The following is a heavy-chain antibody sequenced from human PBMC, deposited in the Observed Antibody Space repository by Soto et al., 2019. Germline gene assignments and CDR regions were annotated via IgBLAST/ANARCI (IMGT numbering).Heavy chain of an antibody. V-gene: IGHV4-34*01. CDR1: GGSFSGYY. D-gene: IGHD6-13*01. J-gene: IGHJ1*01. Sequence: QVQLQQWGAGLLKPSETLSLTCAVYGGSFSGYYWSWIRQPPGKGLEWIGEINHSGSTNYNPSLKSRVTISVDTSTNQFSLKLSSVTAADTAVYYCARGDSSSWYQGRGYFQHWGQGTLVTVSS. CDR3: ARGDSSSWYQGRGYFQH. CDR2: INHSGST.